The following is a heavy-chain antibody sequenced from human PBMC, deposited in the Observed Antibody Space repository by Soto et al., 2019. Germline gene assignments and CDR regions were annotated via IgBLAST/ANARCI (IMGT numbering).Heavy chain of an antibody. J-gene: IGHJ5*02. V-gene: IGHV1-3*01. Sequence: ASVKVSCKASGYTFTSYAMHWVRQAPGQRLEWMGWINAGNGNTKYSQKFQGRVTITRDTSASTAYMELSSLRSEDTAVYYCARAPPFVYYDFWSGPQQWFDPWGQGTLVTVSS. CDR1: GYTFTSYA. CDR3: ARAPPFVYYDFWSGPQQWFDP. CDR2: INAGNGNT. D-gene: IGHD3-3*01.